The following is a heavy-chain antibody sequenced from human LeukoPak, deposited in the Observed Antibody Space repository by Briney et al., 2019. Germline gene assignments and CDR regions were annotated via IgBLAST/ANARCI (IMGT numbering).Heavy chain of an antibody. Sequence: PGGSLRLSCAASGFTFSDYYMSWIRQAPGKGLEWVSYISSSGSTIYYADSVKGQFTISRDNAKNSLYLQMNSLRAEDTAVYYCARDILTMVRGVITKQYNWFDPWGQGTLVTVSS. V-gene: IGHV3-11*01. J-gene: IGHJ5*02. CDR1: GFTFSDYY. CDR3: ARDILTMVRGVITKQYNWFDP. D-gene: IGHD3-10*01. CDR2: ISSSGSTI.